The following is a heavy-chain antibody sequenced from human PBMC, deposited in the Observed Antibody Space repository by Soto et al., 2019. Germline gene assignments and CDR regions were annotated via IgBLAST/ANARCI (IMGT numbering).Heavy chain of an antibody. Sequence: GGSLRLSCAASGFTFSSYWMSWVRQAPGKGLEWVANIRQDGSEKWYVDSVKGRFTISRDNAKNSLYLQMNSLRVEDTAVYYCARGDYYYTTGPLSDAFDIWGQGSMVTVSS. J-gene: IGHJ3*02. CDR2: IRQDGSEK. D-gene: IGHD3-22*01. CDR1: GFTFSSYW. CDR3: ARGDYYYTTGPLSDAFDI. V-gene: IGHV3-7*04.